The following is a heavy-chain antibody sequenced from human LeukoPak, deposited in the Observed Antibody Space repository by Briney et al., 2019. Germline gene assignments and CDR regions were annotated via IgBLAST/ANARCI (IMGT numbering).Heavy chain of an antibody. Sequence: SETLSLTCTVSADSISSSHYYWGWIRQPPGKGLEWIANFYYSGSTYYNPSLKSRVTISVDTSKNQSSLKLNSLTAADTAVYYCARLPGGRDDPFDIWGQGTMVTVSS. CDR3: ARLPGGRDDPFDI. J-gene: IGHJ3*02. CDR2: FYYSGST. CDR1: ADSISSSHYY. V-gene: IGHV4-39*01. D-gene: IGHD4-23*01.